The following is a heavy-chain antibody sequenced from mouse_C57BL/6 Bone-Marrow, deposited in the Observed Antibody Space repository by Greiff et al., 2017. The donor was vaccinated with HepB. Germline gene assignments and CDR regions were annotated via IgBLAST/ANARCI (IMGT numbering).Heavy chain of an antibody. J-gene: IGHJ3*01. CDR2: IDPSDRET. CDR3: ARRGDDGFAY. Sequence: VKLQQPGAELVRPGSSVKLSCKASGYTFTSYWMHWVKQRPIQGLEWIGNIDPSDRETHYNQKFKDKATLTVDKSSSTAYMQLSSLTSEDSAVYYCARRGDDGFAYWGQGTLVTVSA. V-gene: IGHV1-52*01. D-gene: IGHD2-12*01. CDR1: GYTFTSYW.